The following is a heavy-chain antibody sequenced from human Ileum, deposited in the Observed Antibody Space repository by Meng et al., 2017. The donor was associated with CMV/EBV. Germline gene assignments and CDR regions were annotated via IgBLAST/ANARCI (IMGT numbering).Heavy chain of an antibody. J-gene: IGHJ5*02. CDR3: ARDPGYYDFWSGYSGWFDP. CDR1: ISSGGYY. Sequence: ISSGGYYWGWIRQHPGKGLEWIGYIYYSGSTYYNPSLKSRVTISVDTSKNQFSLKLSSVTPADTAVYYCARDPGYYDFWSGYSGWFDPWGQGTLVTVSS. V-gene: IGHV4-31*02. D-gene: IGHD3-3*01. CDR2: IYYSGST.